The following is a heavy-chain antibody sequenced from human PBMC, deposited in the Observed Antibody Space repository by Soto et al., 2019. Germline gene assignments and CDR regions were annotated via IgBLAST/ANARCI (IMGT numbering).Heavy chain of an antibody. D-gene: IGHD3-22*01. Sequence: QVQLVASGGGVVQPGRSLRLSCAASGFTFSSYAMHWVRQAPGKGLEWVAVISYDGSNKYYADSVKGRFTISRDNSKNTLYLQMNSLRAEDTAVYYCARDYYDSSGYQVDYWGQGTLVTVSS. CDR3: ARDYYDSSGYQVDY. CDR1: GFTFSSYA. V-gene: IGHV3-30-3*01. J-gene: IGHJ4*02. CDR2: ISYDGSNK.